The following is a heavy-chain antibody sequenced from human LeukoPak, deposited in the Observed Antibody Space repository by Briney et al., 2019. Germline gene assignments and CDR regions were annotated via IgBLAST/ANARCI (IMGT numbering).Heavy chain of an antibody. D-gene: IGHD2-21*02. CDR2: ISGIGGST. Sequence: GGSLRLSCAASGFTFSSYAMSWVRQAPGKGLEWVSAISGIGGSTYYADSVKGRFTIYRDNSKNTLYLQMNSLRAEDTAVYYCAKVGEAYCGGDCYSHFFDYWGQGTLVTVSS. J-gene: IGHJ4*02. CDR1: GFTFSSYA. V-gene: IGHV3-23*01. CDR3: AKVGEAYCGGDCYSHFFDY.